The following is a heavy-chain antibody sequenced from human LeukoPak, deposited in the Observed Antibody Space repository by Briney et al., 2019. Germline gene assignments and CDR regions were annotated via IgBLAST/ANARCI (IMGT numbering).Heavy chain of an antibody. Sequence: GGSLRLSCAASGFTVSSNYMSWVRQAPGKGLEWVSVIYSGGSTYYADSVKGRFTISRGNSKNTLYLQMNSLRAEDTAVYYCARDVNYYDSSGYYVYAFDIWGQGTMVTVSS. J-gene: IGHJ3*02. CDR2: IYSGGST. CDR1: GFTVSSNY. V-gene: IGHV3-53*01. CDR3: ARDVNYYDSSGYYVYAFDI. D-gene: IGHD3-22*01.